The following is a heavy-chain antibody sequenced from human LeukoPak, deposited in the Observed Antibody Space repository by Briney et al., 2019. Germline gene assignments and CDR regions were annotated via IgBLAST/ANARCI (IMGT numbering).Heavy chain of an antibody. D-gene: IGHD2-15*01. Sequence: GASVKVSCKTSGYSFTAYYIHWVRQAPGQGLEWMGWIIPDSGGTKYGQKFQGNVTMSRDTSMRTAYLELNNLTSDDTAVYYCATACGGKSCHLNAWGQETLVTVSS. V-gene: IGHV1-2*02. J-gene: IGHJ5*02. CDR2: IIPDSGGT. CDR1: GYSFTAYY. CDR3: ATACGGKSCHLNA.